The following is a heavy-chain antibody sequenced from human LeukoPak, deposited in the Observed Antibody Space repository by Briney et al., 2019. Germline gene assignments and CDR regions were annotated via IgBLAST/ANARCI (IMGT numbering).Heavy chain of an antibody. J-gene: IGHJ6*02. CDR3: ARTAAGTYYYYGMDV. Sequence: GESLKISCKGSGYSFTSCWIGWVRQMPGKGLEWMGIIYPGDSDTRYSPSFQGQVTISADKSISTAYLQWSSLKASDTAMYYCARTAAGTYYYYGMDVWGQGTTVTVSS. CDR1: GYSFTSCW. V-gene: IGHV5-51*01. D-gene: IGHD6-19*01. CDR2: IYPGDSDT.